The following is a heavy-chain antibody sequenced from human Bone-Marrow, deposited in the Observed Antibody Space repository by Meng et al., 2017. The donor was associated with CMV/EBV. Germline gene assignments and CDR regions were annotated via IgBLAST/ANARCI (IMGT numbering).Heavy chain of an antibody. CDR3: ARMFYYYGSGSYSFDY. CDR2: IDWDDDK. V-gene: IGHV2-70D*14. Sequence: SGPTLVKPTQTLTLTCTFSGFSLSTSGMRVSWIRQPPGKALECLARIDWDDDKFYSTSLKTRLTISKDTSKNQVVLTVTNMDPVDTATYYCARMFYYYGSGSYSFDYWGQGALVTVSS. CDR1: GFSLSTSGMR. D-gene: IGHD3-10*01. J-gene: IGHJ4*02.